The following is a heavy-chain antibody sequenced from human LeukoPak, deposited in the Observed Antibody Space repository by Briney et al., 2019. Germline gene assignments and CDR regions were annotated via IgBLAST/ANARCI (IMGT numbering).Heavy chain of an antibody. CDR3: ARHSSSWYEDFDY. Sequence: PGGSLRLSCAASGFIVSRDYMSWVRQAPGKGLEWVANIKQDGSEKYYVDSVKGRFTISRDNAKNSLYLQMNSLRAEDTAVYYCARHSSSWYEDFDYWGQGTLVTVSS. CDR2: IKQDGSEK. V-gene: IGHV3-7*01. CDR1: GFIVSRDY. J-gene: IGHJ4*02. D-gene: IGHD6-13*01.